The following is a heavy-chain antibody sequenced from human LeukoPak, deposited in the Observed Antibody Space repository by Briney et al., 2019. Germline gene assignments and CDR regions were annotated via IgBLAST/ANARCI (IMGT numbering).Heavy chain of an antibody. CDR1: GDSFSGYY. CDR3: AGGRGDILTGYDHY. J-gene: IGHJ4*02. Sequence: SETLSLTCAVYGDSFSGYYWSWIRQPPGKGLEWIGSIYYSGSTYYNPSLKSRVTISVDTSKNQFSLKLSSVTAADTAVYYCAGGRGDILTGYDHYWGQGTLVTVSS. V-gene: IGHV4-34*01. CDR2: IYYSGST. D-gene: IGHD3-9*01.